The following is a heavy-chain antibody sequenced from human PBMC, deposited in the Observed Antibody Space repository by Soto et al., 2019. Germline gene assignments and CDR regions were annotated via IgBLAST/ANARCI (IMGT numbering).Heavy chain of an antibody. CDR1: GYTFTSYG. Sequence: ASVKVSCKASGYTFTSYGISWVRQAPGQGLEWMGWISAYNGNTNYAQKLQGRVTMTTDTSTSTAYMEPRSLRSDDTAVYYCARDLRGYDPNWFDPWGQGTLVTVSS. J-gene: IGHJ5*02. CDR3: ARDLRGYDPNWFDP. CDR2: ISAYNGNT. V-gene: IGHV1-18*01. D-gene: IGHD5-12*01.